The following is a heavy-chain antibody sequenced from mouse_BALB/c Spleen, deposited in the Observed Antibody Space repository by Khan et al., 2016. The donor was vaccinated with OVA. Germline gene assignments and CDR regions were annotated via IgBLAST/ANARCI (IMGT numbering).Heavy chain of an antibody. V-gene: IGHV5-6*01. J-gene: IGHJ3*01. D-gene: IGHD4-1*01. CDR1: GFTFSSYS. Sequence: EVELVESGGDLVKPGGSLKLSCAASGFTFSSYSMSWVRQTPDKRLEWVASISSGGDYTYYPESVKGRFTISRDNAKNTLYLQVTDLKSGYTAMYYCADHLTGSFAYWGQGTLVTVSA. CDR3: ADHLTGSFAY. CDR2: ISSGGDYT.